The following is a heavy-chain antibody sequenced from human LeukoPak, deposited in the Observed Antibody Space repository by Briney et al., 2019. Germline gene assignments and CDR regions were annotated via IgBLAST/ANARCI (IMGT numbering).Heavy chain of an antibody. CDR1: GFTFEINT. D-gene: IGHD3-16*01. V-gene: IGHV3-23*03. CDR2: IHIDGNT. Sequence: GGSLRLSCAASGFTFEINTMNWVRQAPGKGLEWVSVIHIDGNTYYADSVRGRFTISRDNSKNTLYLQMNSLRDEDTAVYYCAKGMSAFGGVADYWGQGTLVTVSS. CDR3: AKGMSAFGGVADY. J-gene: IGHJ4*02.